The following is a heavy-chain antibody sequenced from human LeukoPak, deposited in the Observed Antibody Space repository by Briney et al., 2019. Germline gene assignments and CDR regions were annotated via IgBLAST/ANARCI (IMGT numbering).Heavy chain of an antibody. CDR1: GGSISSYY. CDR2: IYYSGST. V-gene: IGHV4-59*12. Sequence: PSETLSLTRTVSGGSISSYYWSWIRQPPGKGLEWIGYIYYSGSTNYNPSLKSRVTISVDTSKNQFSLKLSSVTAADTAVYYCARGEIVGLFDYWGQGTLVTVSS. CDR3: ARGEIVGLFDY. D-gene: IGHD3-22*01. J-gene: IGHJ4*02.